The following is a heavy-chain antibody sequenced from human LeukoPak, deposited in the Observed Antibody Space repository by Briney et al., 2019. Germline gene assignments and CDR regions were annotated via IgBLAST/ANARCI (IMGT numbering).Heavy chain of an antibody. CDR3: AREEGAAGESLDF. CDR1: GGSITGHF. D-gene: IGHD2-8*02. Sequence: SETLSLTCSVSGGSITGHFWSWLRQAPGKTLEWFGYVHDSGATDYNPSLKTRLTISLHTSTNQFFLRLTAVTAADTAFYYCAREEGAAGESLDFWGQGTMVTVSS. J-gene: IGHJ3*01. CDR2: VHDSGAT. V-gene: IGHV4-59*11.